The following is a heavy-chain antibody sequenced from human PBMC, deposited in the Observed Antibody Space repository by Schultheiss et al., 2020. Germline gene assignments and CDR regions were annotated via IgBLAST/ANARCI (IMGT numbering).Heavy chain of an antibody. D-gene: IGHD6-19*01. V-gene: IGHV1-69*01. CDR3: ARSIAVAGDYFDY. CDR2: IIPIFGTA. CDR1: GGTFSSYA. Sequence: SVKVSCKASGGTFSSYAISWVRQAPGQGLEWMGGIIPIFGTANYAQKFQGRVTITADESTSTAYMELSSLRSEDTAVYYCARSIAVAGDYFDYWGQGTLVTVAS. J-gene: IGHJ4*02.